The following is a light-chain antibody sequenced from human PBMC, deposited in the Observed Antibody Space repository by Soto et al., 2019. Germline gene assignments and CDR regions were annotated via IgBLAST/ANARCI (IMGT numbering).Light chain of an antibody. CDR1: QSVSSY. CDR3: QQRSNWPLT. V-gene: IGKV3-11*01. CDR2: DAS. Sequence: ESVLTQSPATLSLSPRERATLYCRASQSVSSYLAWYQQKPGQAPRLLIYDASNRATGIPARFSGSGSGTDFSLTISSLEPEDFSGYYCQQRSNWPLTFGGGTKVEIK. J-gene: IGKJ4*01.